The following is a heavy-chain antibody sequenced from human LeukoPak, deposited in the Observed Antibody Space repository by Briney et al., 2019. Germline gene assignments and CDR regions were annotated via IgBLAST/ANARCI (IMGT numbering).Heavy chain of an antibody. CDR3: ARGRGPTVFDY. J-gene: IGHJ4*02. D-gene: IGHD4-11*01. CDR2: INHSGST. V-gene: IGHV4-34*01. Sequence: SETLSLTCAVYGGSFSGYYWSWIRQPPGKGLEWIGEINHSGSTNYNPSLKSRVTISVDTSKNQFSLKLSSVTAADTAVYYCARGRGPTVFDYWGQGTLVTVSS. CDR1: GGSFSGYY.